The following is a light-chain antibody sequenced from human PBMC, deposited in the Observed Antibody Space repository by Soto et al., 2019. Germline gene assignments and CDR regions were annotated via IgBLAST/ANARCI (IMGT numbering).Light chain of an antibody. CDR3: SLYAGSSNG. V-gene: IGLV2-8*01. Sequence: SLLTQPPSASGSPGQSGAISCTGTSSDVGGDNSVSWYQQHPRKAPKLMIYELGKRPSGVPDRFSGCKAANAVSLTLSVPQAEDEVDYYCSLYAGSSNGFGTGTKVTVL. J-gene: IGLJ1*01. CDR2: ELG. CDR1: SSDVGGDNS.